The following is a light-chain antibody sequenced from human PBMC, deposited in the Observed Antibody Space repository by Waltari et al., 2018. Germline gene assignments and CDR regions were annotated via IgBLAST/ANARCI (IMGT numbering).Light chain of an antibody. Sequence: EVVLTQSPATLSLSPGDTATLSCRASQGVSMYLAWYQHRPGQGPRLLIYDATNRATGIPAGFGGSGSGTDFTLTISSLDPEDFAVYFCQQRGNWPMTFGGGTKVEIK. CDR2: DAT. CDR1: QGVSMY. J-gene: IGKJ4*01. V-gene: IGKV3-11*01. CDR3: QQRGNWPMT.